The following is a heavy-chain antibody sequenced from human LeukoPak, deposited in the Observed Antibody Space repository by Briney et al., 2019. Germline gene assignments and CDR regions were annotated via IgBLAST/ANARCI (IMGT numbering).Heavy chain of an antibody. Sequence: GGSLRLSCAASGFTFSSYAMSWVRQAPGKGLEWVSAISGSGGSTYYADSVKGRFTISRDNSKNTLYLQMGSLRAEDMAVYYCARGFGRVVVPAALIDYWGQGTLVTVSS. CDR2: ISGSGGST. CDR3: ARGFGRVVVPAALIDY. CDR1: GFTFSSYA. V-gene: IGHV3-23*01. D-gene: IGHD2-2*01. J-gene: IGHJ4*02.